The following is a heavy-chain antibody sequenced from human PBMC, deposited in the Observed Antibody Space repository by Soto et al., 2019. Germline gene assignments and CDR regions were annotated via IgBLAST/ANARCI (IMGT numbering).Heavy chain of an antibody. CDR2: INHSGIT. D-gene: IGHD4-17*01. CDR1: GGSLSGYY. CDR3: ADHLKTTVNAYWYFDL. J-gene: IGHJ2*01. Sequence: QAHLQQGGAGLLKPSETLSLTCAVYGGSLSGYYWSWIRQPPGKGLEWIGEINHSGITNLNPSLKSRVSISVATSKKQFSLKLSSVTAADTAVYFGADHLKTTVNAYWYFDLWGRGTLVTVSS. V-gene: IGHV4-34*01.